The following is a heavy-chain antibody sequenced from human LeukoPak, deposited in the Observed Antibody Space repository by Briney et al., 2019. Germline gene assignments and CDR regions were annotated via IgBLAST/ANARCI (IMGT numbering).Heavy chain of an antibody. Sequence: SGGSLRLSCAASGFTFSSYEMNWVRQAPGKGLEWVSYISSSGSTIYYADSVKGRFTISRDNAKNSLYLQMNSLRAEDTAVYYCARDRGYYGSGSPYPPVPYYWGQGTLVTVSS. J-gene: IGHJ4*02. CDR1: GFTFSSYE. D-gene: IGHD3-10*01. V-gene: IGHV3-48*03. CDR3: ARDRGYYGSGSPYPPVPYY. CDR2: ISSSGSTI.